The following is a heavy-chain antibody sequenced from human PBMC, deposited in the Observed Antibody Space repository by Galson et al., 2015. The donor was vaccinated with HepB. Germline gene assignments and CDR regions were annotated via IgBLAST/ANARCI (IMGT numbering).Heavy chain of an antibody. Sequence: SETLSLTCAVSGGSISSSNWWSWVRQPPGKGLEWIGEIYHSGSANYNPSLKSRVTISVDKSKNQFSLKLGSVTAADTAVYYCASGLGYSGYEAGYWGQGTLVTVSS. J-gene: IGHJ4*02. CDR2: IYHSGSA. V-gene: IGHV4-4*02. CDR1: GGSISSSNW. CDR3: ASGLGYSGYEAGY. D-gene: IGHD5-12*01.